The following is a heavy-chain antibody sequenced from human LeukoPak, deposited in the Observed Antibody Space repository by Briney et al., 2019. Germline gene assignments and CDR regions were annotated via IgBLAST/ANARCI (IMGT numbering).Heavy chain of an antibody. V-gene: IGHV4-31*03. Sequence: SQTLSLTCTVSGGSISSGGYYWSWIRQHPGKGLEWIAYIYYTGSTNCNPSLKSRLTISVDTSKNQFSLKLSSVTAADTAVYYCARPFRGTVTTFDIWGLGTMVTVSS. D-gene: IGHD1-1*01. CDR3: ARPFRGTVTTFDI. CDR2: IYYTGST. J-gene: IGHJ3*02. CDR1: GGSISSGGYY.